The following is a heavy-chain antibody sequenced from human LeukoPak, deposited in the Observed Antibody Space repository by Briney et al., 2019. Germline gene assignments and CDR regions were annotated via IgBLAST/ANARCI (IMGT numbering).Heavy chain of an antibody. V-gene: IGHV4-59*01. CDR3: AGSYHYYMDV. J-gene: IGHJ6*03. Sequence: KPSETLSLTCTVSGGSISNYYWSWVRQPPGKGQEWVGYISYIGSTKYNPSLKSRVTISEDTSKKQFSLKLSSVTAADTAVYYCAGSYHYYMDVWGKGTTVTVSS. CDR2: ISYIGST. CDR1: GGSISNYY.